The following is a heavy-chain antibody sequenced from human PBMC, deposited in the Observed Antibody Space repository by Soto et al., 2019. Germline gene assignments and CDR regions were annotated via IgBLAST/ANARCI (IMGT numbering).Heavy chain of an antibody. V-gene: IGHV1-69*01. CDR1: GGNFSSNG. CDR3: AGASESTRYNWLAP. D-gene: IGHD6-6*01. CDR2: IIPTFGTT. J-gene: IGHJ5*02. Sequence: QVQLVQSGAEVKKPGSSVKVSCKAPGGNFSSNGIRWVRQAPGQGLEFMGGIIPTFGTTNYAHKFRGRVTITADESTGTAYMELSSLRSDDTAVYYCAGASESTRYNWLAPWGQGTLVTVSS.